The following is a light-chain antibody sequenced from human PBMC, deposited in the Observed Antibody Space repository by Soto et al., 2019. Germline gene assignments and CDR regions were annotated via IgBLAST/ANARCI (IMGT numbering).Light chain of an antibody. J-gene: IGKJ2*01. Sequence: VLTQSPGTLSLSPGKRATLSCRASQSLSSSFLAWYQKKPGLAPRLLLYGASNRATGIPDRFSGSGSGTDITLSISRLEPEDFAVYFCLQYASPLYTFGQGTKLEIK. CDR3: LQYASPLYT. CDR1: QSLSSSF. CDR2: GAS. V-gene: IGKV3-20*01.